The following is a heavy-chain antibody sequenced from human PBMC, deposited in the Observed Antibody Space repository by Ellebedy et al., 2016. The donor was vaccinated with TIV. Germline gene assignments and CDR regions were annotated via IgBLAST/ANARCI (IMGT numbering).Heavy chain of an antibody. V-gene: IGHV3-7*03. D-gene: IGHD3-22*01. Sequence: GGSLRLSCAASGFTFSHHAFYWVRQAPGKGLEWVANINQDGSRIYYVDSVKGRFTISRDNAKNSVYLRMNTLRVEDTAVYHCVRDGAYGDYSPGYYGMDVWGQGTTVTVSS. J-gene: IGHJ6*02. CDR3: VRDGAYGDYSPGYYGMDV. CDR1: GFTFSHHA. CDR2: INQDGSRI.